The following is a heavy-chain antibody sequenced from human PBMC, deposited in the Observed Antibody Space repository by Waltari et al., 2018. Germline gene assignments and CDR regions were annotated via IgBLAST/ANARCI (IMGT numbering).Heavy chain of an antibody. CDR2: IYVAGST. CDR1: GCSFGSGSYS. J-gene: IGHJ3*02. CDR3: AREVGGSSWSTTPRGDAFDI. Sequence: QLQLRESGPGLLKPSETLSLTCSVSGCSFGSGSYSLGWVRQAPGKGLEWSGSIYVAGSTYYNPSLKSRLTISVDTSKNQFSLRLSSVTAADTAVYYCAREVGGSSWSTTPRGDAFDIWGQGTMVTVSS. D-gene: IGHD6-13*01. V-gene: IGHV4-39*07.